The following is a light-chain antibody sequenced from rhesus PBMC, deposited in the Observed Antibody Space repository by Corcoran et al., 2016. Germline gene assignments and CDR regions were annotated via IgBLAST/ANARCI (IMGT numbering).Light chain of an antibody. J-gene: IGLJ1*01. CDR2: DVS. V-gene: IGLV2-23*01. CDR1: SSDIGGYNY. Sequence: QAALTQPPSVSGSPGQSVTISCTGTSSDIGGYNYVSWYQQHPGKAPKLMIYDVSKRPSGVSDRFSGSKSGHTASLTISGRQAEDEADYSCSSFAVTNTFIFGAGTRLTVL. CDR3: SSFAVTNTFI.